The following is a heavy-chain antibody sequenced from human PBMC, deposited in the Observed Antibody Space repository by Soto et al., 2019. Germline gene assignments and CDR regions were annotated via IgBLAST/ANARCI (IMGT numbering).Heavy chain of an antibody. CDR1: GFTFSSYS. J-gene: IGHJ5*02. V-gene: IGHV3-21*01. CDR2: ISSSSSYI. CDR3: AREGPYNWNDV. D-gene: IGHD3-16*01. Sequence: VGSLRLSCAASGFTFSSYSMNWVRQAPGKGLEWVSSISSSSSYIYYADSVKGRFTISRDNAKNSLYLQMNSLRAEDTAVYYCAREGPYNWNDVWGQGTLVTVSS.